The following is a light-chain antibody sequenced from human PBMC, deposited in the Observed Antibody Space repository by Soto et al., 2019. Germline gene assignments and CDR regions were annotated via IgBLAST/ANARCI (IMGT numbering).Light chain of an antibody. Sequence: EIVLTQSPGTLSLSPGERATLSCRASQSVSSSYLAWYQQKPGQAPRLLIYGASSRATGIPDRFSGSGSGTVFTLTISRLEPEDSALYYCQQYGSTPLTFGGGTKVEIK. CDR1: QSVSSSY. CDR3: QQYGSTPLT. J-gene: IGKJ4*01. V-gene: IGKV3-20*01. CDR2: GAS.